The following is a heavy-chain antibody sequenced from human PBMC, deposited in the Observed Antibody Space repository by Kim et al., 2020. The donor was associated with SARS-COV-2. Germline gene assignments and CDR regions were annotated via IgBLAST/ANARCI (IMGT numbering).Heavy chain of an antibody. CDR3: ARERGGYYFDD. Sequence: YANSVKGRFTISRDNSRNTLFLQMGDLRADDMAVYYCARERGGYYFDDWGQGTLVTVSS. D-gene: IGHD3-16*01. J-gene: IGHJ4*02. V-gene: IGHV3-64*01.